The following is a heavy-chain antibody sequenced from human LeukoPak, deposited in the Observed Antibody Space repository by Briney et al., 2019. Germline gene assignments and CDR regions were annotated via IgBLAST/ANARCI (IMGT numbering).Heavy chain of an antibody. CDR1: GGTFSSYA. J-gene: IGHJ4*02. V-gene: IGHV1-69*05. Sequence: SVEVSCKASGGTFSSYAISWVRQAPGQGLEWMGGIIPIFGTANYAQKFQGRVTITTDESTSTAYMELSSLRSEDTAVYYCARQCYYDSSGYLYWGQGTLVTVSS. CDR3: ARQCYYDSSGYLY. D-gene: IGHD3-22*01. CDR2: IIPIFGTA.